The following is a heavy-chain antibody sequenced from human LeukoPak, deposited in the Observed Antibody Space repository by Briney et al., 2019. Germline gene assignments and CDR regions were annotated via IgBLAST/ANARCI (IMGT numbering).Heavy chain of an antibody. CDR1: GGSISSYY. CDR3: ARTMVRGVIGY. Sequence: SETLSLTCTVSGGSISSYYWSWIRQPPGKGLEWIGYINYSGSTNYNPSLKSRVTISVDTSKNQFSLKLSSVTAADTAVYYCARTMVRGVIGYWGQGTLVTVSS. V-gene: IGHV4-59*01. D-gene: IGHD3-10*01. CDR2: INYSGST. J-gene: IGHJ4*02.